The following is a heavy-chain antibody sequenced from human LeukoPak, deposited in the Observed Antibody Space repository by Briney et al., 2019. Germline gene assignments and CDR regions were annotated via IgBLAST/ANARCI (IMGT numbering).Heavy chain of an antibody. J-gene: IGHJ6*03. D-gene: IGHD3-22*01. Sequence: GGSPRLSCAASGFTFSNAWMSWVRQAPGKGLEWVGRIKSKTDGGTTDYAAPVKGRFTISRDDSKNTLYLQMNSLKTEDTAVYYCTTDLLTMIVVVPGYYYMDVWGKGTTVTVSS. V-gene: IGHV3-15*01. CDR2: IKSKTDGGTT. CDR1: GFTFSNAW. CDR3: TTDLLTMIVVVPGYYYMDV.